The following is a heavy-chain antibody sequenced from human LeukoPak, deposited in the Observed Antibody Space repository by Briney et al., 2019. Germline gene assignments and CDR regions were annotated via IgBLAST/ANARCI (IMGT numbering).Heavy chain of an antibody. CDR1: GGSISSGSYY. Sequence: PSQTLSLTCTVSGGSISSGSYYWSWIRQPAGKGLEWIGRIYTSGSTNYNPSLKSRVTISVDTSKNRFSLKLSSVTAADTAVYYCARGYYDFWSGYSYYCDYWGQGTLVTVSS. J-gene: IGHJ4*02. CDR2: IYTSGST. D-gene: IGHD3-3*01. CDR3: ARGYYDFWSGYSYYCDY. V-gene: IGHV4-61*02.